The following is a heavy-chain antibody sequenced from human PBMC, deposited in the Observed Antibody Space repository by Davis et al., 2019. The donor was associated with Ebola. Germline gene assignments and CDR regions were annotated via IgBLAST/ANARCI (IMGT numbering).Heavy chain of an antibody. D-gene: IGHD6-13*01. J-gene: IGHJ6*02. Sequence: LRLSCTVSGGSISSGGYYWGWIRQPPGKGLEWIGSIYYSGNTYYSSSLKSRVTISVDTSNNQFSLKLSSVTAADTAVYYCASGQQLVLWGGMDVWGQGTTVTVSS. V-gene: IGHV4-39*01. CDR2: IYYSGNT. CDR1: GGSISSGGYY. CDR3: ASGQQLVLWGGMDV.